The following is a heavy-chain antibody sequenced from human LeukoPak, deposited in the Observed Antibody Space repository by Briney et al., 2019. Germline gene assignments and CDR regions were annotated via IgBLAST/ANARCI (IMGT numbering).Heavy chain of an antibody. J-gene: IGHJ4*02. CDR3: VREAAATLFDY. CDR2: ISSSSRDI. Sequence: GGSLRLSCAASGFAFSSFTMNWVRQAPGKGLEWVAAISSSSRDIFYADSVKGRFSISRDNTQNSLSLQMNSLRAEDTAVYYCVREAAATLFDYWGQGTLVTVSS. CDR1: GFAFSSFT. D-gene: IGHD1-26*01. V-gene: IGHV3-21*01.